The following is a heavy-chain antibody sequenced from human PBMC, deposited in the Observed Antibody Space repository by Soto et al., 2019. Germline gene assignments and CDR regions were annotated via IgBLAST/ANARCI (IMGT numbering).Heavy chain of an antibody. D-gene: IGHD7-27*01. V-gene: IGHV4-39*01. J-gene: IGHJ2*01. Sequence: QLQLQESGPGLVKPSETLSLTCTVSGGSISSSTYYWGWIRQPPGKGLEWIGSIYYSGSTYYNASLKSRATISVDTSKNQFYLNLRPVTAADTAVYYCARPGEMATILRYFDLWGRGALVTVSS. CDR3: ARPGEMATILRYFDL. CDR1: GGSISSSTYY. CDR2: IYYSGST.